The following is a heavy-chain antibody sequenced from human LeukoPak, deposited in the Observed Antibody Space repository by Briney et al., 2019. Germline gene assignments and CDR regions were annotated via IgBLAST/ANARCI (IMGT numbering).Heavy chain of an antibody. CDR1: GFTFSSYW. CDR3: AREYYDFWSGYPLDY. Sequence: GGSLRLSYAASGFTFSSYWMSWVRRAPGKGLEWVANIKQDGSEKYYVDSVKGRFTISRDNAKNSLYLQMNSLRAEDTAVYYCAREYYDFWSGYPLDYWGQGTLVTVSS. D-gene: IGHD3-3*01. J-gene: IGHJ4*02. V-gene: IGHV3-7*01. CDR2: IKQDGSEK.